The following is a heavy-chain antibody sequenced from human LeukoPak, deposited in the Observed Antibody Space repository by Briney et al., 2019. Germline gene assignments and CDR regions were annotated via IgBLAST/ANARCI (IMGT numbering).Heavy chain of an antibody. V-gene: IGHV3-72*01. CDR1: GFTFNTYN. Sequence: GGSLRLSCAASGFTFNTYNMNWVRQAPVKGLEWVGRSRDKGNSYTTAYAASGVGRVTISVDESKNSVYLQMNSLKIEDTAVYYCTKLARAPRDFDYWGQGTLVTVSS. J-gene: IGHJ4*01. D-gene: IGHD3-10*01. CDR3: TKLARAPRDFDY. CDR2: SRDKGNSYTT.